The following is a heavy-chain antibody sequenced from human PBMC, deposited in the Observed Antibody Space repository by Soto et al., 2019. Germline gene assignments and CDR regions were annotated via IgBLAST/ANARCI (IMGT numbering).Heavy chain of an antibody. D-gene: IGHD2-2*01. J-gene: IGHJ6*02. CDR1: GGTFSSYA. CDR3: ARVGGDIVVVPAAMDYYYYGIDV. CDR2: IIPIFGTA. V-gene: IGHV1-69*01. Sequence: QVQLVQSGAEVKKPGSSVKVSCKASGGTFSSYAISWVRQAPGQGLEWMGGIIPIFGTANYAQKFQGRVTITADESTSTAYMELSSLRSEDTAVYYCARVGGDIVVVPAAMDYYYYGIDVWGQGTTVTVSS.